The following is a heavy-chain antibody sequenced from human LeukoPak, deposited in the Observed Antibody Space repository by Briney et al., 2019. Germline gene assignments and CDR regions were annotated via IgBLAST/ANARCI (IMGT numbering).Heavy chain of an antibody. J-gene: IGHJ4*02. CDR3: AKGSF. D-gene: IGHD3-10*01. Sequence: AGGSLRLSCAASGFTFSNYAMTWVRQAPGRGLEWVSTISGGGGTTHYADSVKGRFTSSRDNSKNTLYLQMNNLRAEDTAAYYCAKGSFWGQGTLVTVSS. CDR1: GFTFSNYA. CDR2: ISGGGGTT. V-gene: IGHV3-23*01.